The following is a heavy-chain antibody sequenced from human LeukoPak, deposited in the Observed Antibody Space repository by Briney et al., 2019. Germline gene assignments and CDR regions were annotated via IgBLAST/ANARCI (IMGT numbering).Heavy chain of an antibody. V-gene: IGHV1-2*04. CDR2: INPDSGFT. Sequence: ASVKVSCRASTNTFTAYYIHWVRQAPGQGLEWIGWINPDSGFTDSIQKFQGWVTMTRDMSSSTAYMELSRLTSDDTAVYYCARGTATYYDLGFDSWGQGTLVSVSS. CDR1: TNTFTAYY. D-gene: IGHD3-3*01. CDR3: ARGTATYYDLGFDS. J-gene: IGHJ5*01.